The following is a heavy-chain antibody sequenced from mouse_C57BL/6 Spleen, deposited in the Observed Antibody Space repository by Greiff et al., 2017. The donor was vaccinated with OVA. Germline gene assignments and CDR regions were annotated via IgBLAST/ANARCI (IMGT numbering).Heavy chain of an antibody. V-gene: IGHV1-53*01. CDR2: INPSNGGT. J-gene: IGHJ3*01. CDR3: AREASYYDAWFAY. CDR1: GYTFTSYW. D-gene: IGHD2-4*01. Sequence: QVQLQQPGTELVKPGASVKLSCKASGYTFTSYWMHWVKQRPGQGLEWIGNINPSNGGTNYNEKFKSKATLTVDKSSSTAYMQLSSLTSDDSAVYYCAREASYYDAWFAYWGQGTLVTVSA.